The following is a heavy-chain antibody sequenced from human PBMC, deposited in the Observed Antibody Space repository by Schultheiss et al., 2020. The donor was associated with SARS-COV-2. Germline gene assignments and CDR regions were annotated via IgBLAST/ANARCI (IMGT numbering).Heavy chain of an antibody. CDR2: INPNSGGT. D-gene: IGHD3-10*01. V-gene: IGHV1-2*02. CDR3: ASRYGSGTPGAFDI. J-gene: IGHJ3*02. Sequence: ASVKVSCKASGYTFTGYYMHWVRQAPGQGLEWMGWINPNSGGTNYAQKFQGRVTMTTDTSTSTAYMELRSLRSDDTAVYYCASRYGSGTPGAFDIWGQGTMVTVSS. CDR1: GYTFTGYY.